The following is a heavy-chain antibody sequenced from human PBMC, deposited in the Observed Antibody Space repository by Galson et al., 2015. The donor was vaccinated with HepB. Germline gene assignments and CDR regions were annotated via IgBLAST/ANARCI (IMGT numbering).Heavy chain of an antibody. CDR2: VHHSGAA. CDR3: TRVFGQNCGGTTCFLGAFDI. CDR1: GASMNTDY. Sequence: LSLTCSVSGASMNTDYWTWIRQSPGQRLEWVGYVHHSGAANYNPSLKSRVTMSIDTSKNHFSLNLRSVTAADTAMYFCTRVFGQNCGGTTCFLGAFDIWGPGTRVIVSS. D-gene: IGHD2-21*01. J-gene: IGHJ3*02. V-gene: IGHV4-59*12.